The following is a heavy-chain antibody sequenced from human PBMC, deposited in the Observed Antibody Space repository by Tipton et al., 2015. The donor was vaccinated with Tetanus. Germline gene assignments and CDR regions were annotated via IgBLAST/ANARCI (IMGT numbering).Heavy chain of an antibody. D-gene: IGHD3-22*01. CDR2: IYYTGST. CDR3: ARDSYYSSRWSFADY. J-gene: IGHJ4*02. CDR1: GGSISSGTFY. Sequence: TLSLTCTVSGGSISSGTFYWDWLRQPPGKPLEWIGNIYYTGSTLQNPSLKSRVTMSLDRSKNQFYLEVRSVTAADTAVYYCARDSYYSSRWSFADYWGQGTLVTVSS. V-gene: IGHV4-39*02.